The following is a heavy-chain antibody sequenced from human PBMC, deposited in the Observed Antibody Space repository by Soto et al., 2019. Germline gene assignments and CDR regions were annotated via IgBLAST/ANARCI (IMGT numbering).Heavy chain of an antibody. V-gene: IGHV3-23*01. CDR3: AKDLGSGWIFEY. Sequence: EVQLLESGGGLVQPGGSLRLSCAASGFSFSNYAMSWVRQAPGRGLEWVSAITGSGHSTYYIDSVKGRFTISRDNSKNTLFLQMNILRAEDTAVYYCAKDLGSGWIFEYWGQGTLVTVSS. CDR2: ITGSGHST. D-gene: IGHD6-19*01. J-gene: IGHJ4*02. CDR1: GFSFSNYA.